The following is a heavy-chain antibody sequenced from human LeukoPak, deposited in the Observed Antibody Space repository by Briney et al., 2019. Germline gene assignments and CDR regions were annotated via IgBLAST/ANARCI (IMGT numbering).Heavy chain of an antibody. CDR3: AREFVDTAMGASYSYYYYGREV. V-gene: IGHV4-59*01. Sequence: PSETLSLTCTVSGGSISSYYWSWIRQPPGKGLEWIGYIYYSGSTNYNPSLKSRVTISVDTSKNQFSLKLSSVTAADTAVYYCAREFVDTAMGASYSYYYYGREVWGQGTTVTVSS. CDR1: GGSISSYY. CDR2: IYYSGST. D-gene: IGHD5-18*01. J-gene: IGHJ6*02.